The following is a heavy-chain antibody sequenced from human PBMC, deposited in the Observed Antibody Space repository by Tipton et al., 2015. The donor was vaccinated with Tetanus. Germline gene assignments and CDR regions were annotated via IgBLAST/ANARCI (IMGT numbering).Heavy chain of an antibody. CDR1: GYTFTNYY. D-gene: IGHD3-22*01. J-gene: IGHJ6*02. V-gene: IGHV1-2*02. Sequence: QMQLVQSGAEMKKPGASVKVSCTASGYTFTNYYIYWVRQAPGQGLEWMGWIDPNSGGTVYAQKFQGRVTMTRDTSISTAYMELRSLRSDDTAVYYCARDRGDYIYYGMDVWGPGTTVPVS. CDR2: IDPNSGGT. CDR3: ARDRGDYIYYGMDV.